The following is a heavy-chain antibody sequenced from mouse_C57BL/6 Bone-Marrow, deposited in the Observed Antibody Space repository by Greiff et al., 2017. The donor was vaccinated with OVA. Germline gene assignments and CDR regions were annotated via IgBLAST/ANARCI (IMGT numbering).Heavy chain of an antibody. Sequence: QVQLQQSGAELVKPGASVKLSCKASGYTFTSYWMHWVKQRPGRGLEWIGRIDPNSGGTKYNEKFQSKATLTVDKPSSTAYMQLSSLTSEDSAVYYCAKGALYDYDVGFAYWGQGTLVTVSA. CDR1: GYTFTSYW. CDR3: AKGALYDYDVGFAY. J-gene: IGHJ3*01. D-gene: IGHD2-4*01. CDR2: IDPNSGGT. V-gene: IGHV1-72*01.